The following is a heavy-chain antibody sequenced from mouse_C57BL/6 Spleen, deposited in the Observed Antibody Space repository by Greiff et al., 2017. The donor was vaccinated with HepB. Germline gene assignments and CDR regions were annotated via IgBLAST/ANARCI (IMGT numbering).Heavy chain of an antibody. V-gene: IGHV1-80*01. Sequence: VQLQQSGAELVKPGASVKISCKASGYAFSSYWMNWVKQRPRKGLEWIGQIYPGDGDTNYNGKFKGKATLTADKSSSTAYMQLSSLTSEDSAVYFCAVTVVATDYWGQGTTLTVSS. CDR2: IYPGDGDT. J-gene: IGHJ2*01. CDR3: AVTVVATDY. D-gene: IGHD1-1*01. CDR1: GYAFSSYW.